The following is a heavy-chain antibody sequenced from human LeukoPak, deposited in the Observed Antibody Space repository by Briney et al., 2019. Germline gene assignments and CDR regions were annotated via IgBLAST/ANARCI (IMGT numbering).Heavy chain of an antibody. CDR3: ARAGDYNWNFDN. D-gene: IGHD1-20*01. Sequence: ASVKVSCKPSVYSLTGDYVHWVRQAPGQGLEWMGWINPNSGGTIYAQYFQGRVTMTRDTSISTAYMELSRLRSDDTAVYYCARAGDYNWNFDNWGQGTLVTVSS. J-gene: IGHJ4*02. CDR2: INPNSGGT. V-gene: IGHV1-2*02. CDR1: VYSLTGDY.